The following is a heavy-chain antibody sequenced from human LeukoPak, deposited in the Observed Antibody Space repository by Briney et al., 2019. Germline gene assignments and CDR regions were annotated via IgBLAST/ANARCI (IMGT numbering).Heavy chain of an antibody. CDR2: IIPIFGTA. D-gene: IGHD3-3*01. CDR1: GGTFSSYA. CDR3: ARSRPRVLRFLEWGSFDY. J-gene: IGHJ4*02. V-gene: IGHV1-69*05. Sequence: ASVKVSCKASGGTFSSYAISWVRQAPGQGLEWMGGIIPIFGTANYAQKFQGRVTITTDESTSTAYMELSSLRSEDTAVYYCARSRPRVLRFLEWGSFDYWGQGTLVTVSS.